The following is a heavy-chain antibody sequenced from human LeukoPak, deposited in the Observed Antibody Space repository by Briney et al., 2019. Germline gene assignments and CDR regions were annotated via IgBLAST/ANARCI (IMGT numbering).Heavy chain of an antibody. V-gene: IGHV4-31*03. CDR2: IYYSGST. J-gene: IGHJ4*02. CDR1: GGSISSGGYY. CDR3: ARGGSGPNSHYFDY. D-gene: IGHD3-3*01. Sequence: SETLSLTCTVSGGSISSGGYYWSWIRQHPGKGLEWIGYIYYSGSTYYNPSLKSRVTMSVDTSKNQFPLKLSSVTAADTAVYYCARGGSGPNSHYFDYWGQGTLVTVSS.